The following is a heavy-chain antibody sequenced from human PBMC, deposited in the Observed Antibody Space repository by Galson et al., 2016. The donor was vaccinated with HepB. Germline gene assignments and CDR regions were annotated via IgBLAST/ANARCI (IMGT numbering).Heavy chain of an antibody. V-gene: IGHV5-51*01. Sequence: QSGAEVKKPGESLKISCQGSRDSFTGYWIAWVRQMPGKGLEWMGIIYPGDSDAKYSPSFQGHVTFSADKSTTTAYLQWSSLTVADSAIYYCARVMVRGTHCLYVWGQGTTVTVSS. CDR2: IYPGDSDA. J-gene: IGHJ6*02. CDR1: RDSFTGYW. CDR3: ARVMVRGTHCLYV. D-gene: IGHD3-10*01.